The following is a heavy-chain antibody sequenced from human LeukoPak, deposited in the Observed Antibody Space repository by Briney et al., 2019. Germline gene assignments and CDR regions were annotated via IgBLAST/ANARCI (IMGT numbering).Heavy chain of an antibody. Sequence: SETLSLTCAVYGGSFSGYYWSWIRHPPGKGLEWIGEINHIGSTNYNPSLKSRVTISVDTSKNQFSLKLSSVTAADTAVYYCARVRTPWDVWGSYRYYNWFDPWGQGTLVTVSS. CDR2: INHIGST. J-gene: IGHJ5*02. CDR3: ARVRTPWDVWGSYRYYNWFDP. D-gene: IGHD3-16*02. CDR1: GGSFSGYY. V-gene: IGHV4-34*01.